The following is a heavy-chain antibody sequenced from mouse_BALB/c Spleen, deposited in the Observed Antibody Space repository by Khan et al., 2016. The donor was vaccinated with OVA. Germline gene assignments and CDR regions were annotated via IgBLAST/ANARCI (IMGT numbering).Heavy chain of an antibody. V-gene: IGHV3-2*02. CDR1: GYSITSDYA. CDR3: ARSIMAN. J-gene: IGHJ2*01. CDR2: ISYSGST. Sequence: EVQLLEAGPGLVKPSQSLSLTCTVTGYSITSDYAWNWIRQFPGNKLEWMGYISYSGSTSYNPSLKSRISITRDTSKNQFFLQLNSVTPEDTATYYCARSIMANWGQGTTLTVSS.